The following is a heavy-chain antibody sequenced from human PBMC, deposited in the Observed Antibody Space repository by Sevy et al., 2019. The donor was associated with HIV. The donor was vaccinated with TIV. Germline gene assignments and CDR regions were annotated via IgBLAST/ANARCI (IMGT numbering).Heavy chain of an antibody. V-gene: IGHV4-31*03. D-gene: IGHD3-16*02. J-gene: IGHJ3*02. CDR3: AEGGYPTGVAFDI. CDR1: GGSISSGGYY. CDR2: IYYSGST. Sequence: SETLSLTCTVSGGSISSGGYYWSWIRQHPGKGLEWIGYIYYSGSTYYNPSLKSRVTISVDTSKNQFSLKLSSVTAADTAVYCCAEGGYPTGVAFDIWGQGTMVTVSS.